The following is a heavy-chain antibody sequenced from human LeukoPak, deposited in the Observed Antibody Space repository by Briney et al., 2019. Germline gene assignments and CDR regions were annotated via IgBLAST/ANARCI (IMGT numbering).Heavy chain of an antibody. CDR3: ARDRLSTDYYYYGMDV. CDR1: GYTFTSYA. D-gene: IGHD2-2*01. J-gene: IGHJ6*02. V-gene: IGHV1-8*03. Sequence: ASVKVSCKASGYTFTSYAMHWVRQAPGQRLEWMGWMNPNSGNTGYAQKFQGRVTITRNTSISTAYMELSSLRSEDTAVYYCARDRLSTDYYYYGMDVWGQGTTVTVSS. CDR2: MNPNSGNT.